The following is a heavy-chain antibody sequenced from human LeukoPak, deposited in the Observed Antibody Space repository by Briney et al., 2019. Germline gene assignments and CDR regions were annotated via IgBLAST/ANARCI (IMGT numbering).Heavy chain of an antibody. CDR2: INHSGST. CDR3: ARHKGAYSSTWYFAFDI. Sequence: PSETLSLTCTVSGGSISSYYWSWIRQPPGKGLEWIGEINHSGSTNYNPSLKSRVTISVDTSKNQFSLKLSSVIAADTAVYYCARHKGAYSSTWYFAFDIWGQGTMVTVSS. J-gene: IGHJ3*02. CDR1: GGSISSYY. D-gene: IGHD6-13*01. V-gene: IGHV4-34*01.